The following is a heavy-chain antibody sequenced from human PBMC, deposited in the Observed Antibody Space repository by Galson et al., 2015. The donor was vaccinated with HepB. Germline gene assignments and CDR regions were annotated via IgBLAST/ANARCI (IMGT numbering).Heavy chain of an antibody. J-gene: IGHJ4*02. V-gene: IGHV3-73*01. CDR3: TRMGDLSGYSSL. CDR2: IGGKANSYAT. CDR1: GFTFSGSA. D-gene: IGHD6-13*01. Sequence: SLRLSCAASGFTFSGSAIHWVRQASGRGLEWIGRIGGKANSYATVYVASVRGRFTISRDDSKNTAFLQLNSLKTDDTAVYYCTRMGDLSGYSSLWGQGTLVTVSS.